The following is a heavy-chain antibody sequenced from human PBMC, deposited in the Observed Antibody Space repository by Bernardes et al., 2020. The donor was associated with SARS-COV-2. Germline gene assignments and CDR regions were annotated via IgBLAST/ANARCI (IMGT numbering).Heavy chain of an antibody. CDR3: AAGYFYYGLDV. J-gene: IGHJ6*02. D-gene: IGHD3-22*01. Sequence: LSLTCTVSGGSINSYFWNWIRQTPGKGLEWIGYIYYTGSTKYNPSLESRVTLSVDTSKNQFSLRLNSVTAADTAIYYCAAGYFYYGLDVWGQGTSVTVSS. CDR1: GGSINSYF. V-gene: IGHV4-59*01. CDR2: IYYTGST.